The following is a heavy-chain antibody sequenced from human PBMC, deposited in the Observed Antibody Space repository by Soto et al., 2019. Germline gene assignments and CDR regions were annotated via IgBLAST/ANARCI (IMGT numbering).Heavy chain of an antibody. V-gene: IGHV3-23*01. J-gene: IGHJ4*02. CDR2: ISGSGGST. CDR1: GFTFSSYA. CDR3: AKEGTQAWDSSGWLDY. D-gene: IGHD6-19*01. Sequence: PGGSLRLSCAASGFTFSSYAMSWVRQAPGKGLEWVSAISGSGGSTYYADSVKGRFTISRDNSKNTLYLQMNSLRAEDTAVYYCAKEGTQAWDSSGWLDYWGQGTLVTVSS.